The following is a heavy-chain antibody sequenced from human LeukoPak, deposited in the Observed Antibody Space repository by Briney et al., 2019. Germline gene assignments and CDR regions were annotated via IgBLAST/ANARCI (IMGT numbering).Heavy chain of an antibody. J-gene: IGHJ4*02. CDR3: ARALPLGYYFDY. CDR2: IIPIFGTA. V-gene: IGHV1-69*05. D-gene: IGHD1-26*01. CDR1: GGTFSSYA. Sequence: SVKVSCKAPGGTFSSYAISWVRQAPGQGLEWMGGIIPIFGTANYAQKFQGRVTITTDESTSTAYMELSSLRSEDTAVYYCARALPLGYYFDYWGQGTLVTVSS.